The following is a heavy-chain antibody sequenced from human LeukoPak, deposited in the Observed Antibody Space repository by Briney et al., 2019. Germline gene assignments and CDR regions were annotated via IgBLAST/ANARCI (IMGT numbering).Heavy chain of an antibody. V-gene: IGHV3-21*06. J-gene: IGHJ4*02. CDR1: GFTFNTYK. CDR2: IHSGGSDI. CDR3: ARGHYDILTGNYKWTPDY. Sequence: GGSLRLSCAASGFTFNTYKMNWVRQAPGRGLEWVSSIHSGGSDIYYADSVKGRFTVSRDNAKNSLFLRMNSLRAEDTALYYCARGHYDILTGNYKWTPDYWGQGTLVTVSS. D-gene: IGHD3-9*01.